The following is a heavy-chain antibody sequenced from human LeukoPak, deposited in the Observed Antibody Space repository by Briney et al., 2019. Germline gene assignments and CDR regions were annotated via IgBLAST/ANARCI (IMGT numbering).Heavy chain of an antibody. Sequence: SETLSLTCNVSGDSITSGGFYWAWIRQSPGKGLEWIGNVYYSGTTQYNPSLKGRVTISMDMSKNQFSLNLNSVSVTDTAIYYCARRDYAAWFDPWGQRTLVTVSS. D-gene: IGHD4/OR15-4a*01. CDR2: VYYSGTT. CDR1: GDSITSGGFY. CDR3: ARRDYAAWFDP. J-gene: IGHJ5*02. V-gene: IGHV4-39*01.